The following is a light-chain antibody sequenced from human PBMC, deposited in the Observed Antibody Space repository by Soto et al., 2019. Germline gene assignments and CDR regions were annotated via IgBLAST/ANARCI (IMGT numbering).Light chain of an antibody. CDR2: AAS. CDR1: QSISNY. CDR3: QQSYSTPG. V-gene: IGKV1-39*01. J-gene: IGKJ2*03. Sequence: DIQMTQSPSSLSASVGDRLTITCRASQSISNYLNCYQQKPGKAPKLLIYAASSLQSGVPSRCSGSGSGTDFTLSISSLRPEDFATYYCQQSYSTPGFGPGTTLEIK.